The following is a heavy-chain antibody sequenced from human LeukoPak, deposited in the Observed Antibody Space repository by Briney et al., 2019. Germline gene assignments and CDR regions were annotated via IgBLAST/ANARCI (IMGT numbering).Heavy chain of an antibody. CDR2: INARNGNT. D-gene: IGHD3-3*01. CDR1: GYTFTSYA. CDR3: ARARNYDFWSGYTFDYYMDV. Sequence: GASVKVSCKASGYTFTSYAMHWVRQAPGQRLEWMGGINARNGNTKYSQEFQGRVTITRDTSASTAYMELSSLRSEDMAVYYCARARNYDFWSGYTFDYYMDVWGKGTTVTVSS. V-gene: IGHV1-3*03. J-gene: IGHJ6*03.